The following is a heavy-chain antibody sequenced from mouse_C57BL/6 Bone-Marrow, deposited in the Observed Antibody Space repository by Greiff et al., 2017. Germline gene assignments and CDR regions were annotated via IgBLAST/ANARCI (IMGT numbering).Heavy chain of an antibody. Sequence: VQLQQSGAELVRPGASVKLSCKASGYTFTDYYINWVKQRPGQGLEWIARIYPGSGNTYYNEKFKGKATLTAEKSSSTAYMQLSSLTSEDSAVYFCARGGNYYGRAWFAYWGQGTLVTVSA. CDR2: IYPGSGNT. J-gene: IGHJ3*01. CDR3: ARGGNYYGRAWFAY. CDR1: GYTFTDYY. D-gene: IGHD1-1*01. V-gene: IGHV1-76*01.